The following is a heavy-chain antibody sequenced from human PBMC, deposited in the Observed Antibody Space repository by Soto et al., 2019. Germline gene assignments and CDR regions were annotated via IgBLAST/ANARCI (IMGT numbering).Heavy chain of an antibody. D-gene: IGHD4-17*01. Sequence: QVQLQESGPGLVKPSQTLSLTCTVSGGSISTGGYYWTWIRQHPGKGLEWIGYIYYSGSTYYNPSIKTRVTISVDTSKNQFSRKPSSVTAADTAVYYCARGLSVPLFDNWGQGTLVTVSS. CDR3: ARGLSVPLFDN. J-gene: IGHJ4*02. CDR2: IYYSGST. V-gene: IGHV4-31*03. CDR1: GGSISTGGYY.